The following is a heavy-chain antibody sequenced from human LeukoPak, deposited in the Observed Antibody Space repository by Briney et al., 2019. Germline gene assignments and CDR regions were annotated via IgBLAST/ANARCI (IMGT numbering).Heavy chain of an antibody. Sequence: PSETLSLTCTVSGGSISHYYWNWVRQPPGKGLEWIGYIYYSGSTKYNPSLKSRVSISVDTSKKQFSLKLNSVTAAGTAVYYCASSNSGSYNDAFDIWGQGTMVTVSS. V-gene: IGHV4-59*01. D-gene: IGHD1-26*01. CDR1: GGSISHYY. CDR2: IYYSGST. CDR3: ASSNSGSYNDAFDI. J-gene: IGHJ3*02.